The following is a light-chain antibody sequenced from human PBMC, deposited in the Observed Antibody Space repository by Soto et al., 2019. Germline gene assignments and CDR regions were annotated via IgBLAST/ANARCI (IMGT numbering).Light chain of an antibody. V-gene: IGLV1-51*01. CDR3: GSWDRSLNAKT. CDR1: NSNIENND. CDR2: ANN. Sequence: QSVLTQPPSVSAAPGQKVTISCSGRNSNIENNDVSLYQQLPGTPPKLLIYANNRRPSGIPDRFSGSKSGTSATLGITGLQTEDEAAYYCGSWDRSLNAKTFRGGTKLT. J-gene: IGLJ2*01.